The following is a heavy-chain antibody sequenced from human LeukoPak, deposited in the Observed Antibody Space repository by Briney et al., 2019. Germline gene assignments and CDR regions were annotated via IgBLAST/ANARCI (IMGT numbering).Heavy chain of an antibody. CDR3: AKDAVDTAMVSWYYYYGMDV. D-gene: IGHD5-18*01. CDR2: ISYDGSNK. CDR1: GFTFSSYG. V-gene: IGHV3-30*18. J-gene: IGHJ6*02. Sequence: PGRSLRLSCAASGFTFSSYGMHWVRQAPGKGLEWEAFISYDGSNKYYADSVKGRFTISRDNSKNTLYLQMNSLRAENTAVYYCAKDAVDTAMVSWYYYYGMDVWGQGTTVTVSS.